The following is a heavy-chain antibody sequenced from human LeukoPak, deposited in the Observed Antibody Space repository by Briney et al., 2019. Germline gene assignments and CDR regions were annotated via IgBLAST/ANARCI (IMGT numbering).Heavy chain of an antibody. Sequence: AGGSLRLSCSASGFTFDDYAVSWFRQAPGKGLEWVGFIRSKAFGGTPEYAASVRGRFTISRDDSKSIAYLQMNSLKTEDTAVYYCTRNTVTVHFDYWSQGTLLSVSS. CDR3: TRNTVTVHFDY. J-gene: IGHJ4*02. V-gene: IGHV3-49*03. CDR1: GFTFDDYA. D-gene: IGHD4-17*01. CDR2: IRSKAFGGTP.